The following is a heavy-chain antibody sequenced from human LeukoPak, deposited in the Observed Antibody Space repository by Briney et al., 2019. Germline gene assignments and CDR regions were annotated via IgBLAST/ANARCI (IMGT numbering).Heavy chain of an antibody. CDR3: ARDTATDLEYYFDY. D-gene: IGHD3-3*01. V-gene: IGHV3-30*04. Sequence: PGGSLRLSCAASGFTFSSYAMHWVRQAPGKGLEWVAVIPYDGSNKYYADSVKGRFTISRDNSKNTLYLQMNSLRAEDTAVYYCARDTATDLEYYFDYWGQGTLVTVSS. CDR1: GFTFSSYA. J-gene: IGHJ4*02. CDR2: IPYDGSNK.